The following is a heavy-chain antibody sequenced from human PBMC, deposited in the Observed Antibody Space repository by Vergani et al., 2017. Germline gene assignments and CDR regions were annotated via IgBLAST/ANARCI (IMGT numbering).Heavy chain of an antibody. CDR3: ARHGGLGADFDY. CDR2: IYYSGLT. J-gene: IGHJ4*02. CDR1: ADSISSGSYY. Sequence: QLQLQQSGPGLVKPSETLFLTCTVSADSISSGSYYWGWIRQPPGKSLEWIGSIYYSGLTYYNPSLKSRVAISVDTSKNQFSLKVTSVTAADTAVYYCARHGGLGADFDYWGQGTLVTVSS. D-gene: IGHD3/OR15-3a*01. V-gene: IGHV4-39*01.